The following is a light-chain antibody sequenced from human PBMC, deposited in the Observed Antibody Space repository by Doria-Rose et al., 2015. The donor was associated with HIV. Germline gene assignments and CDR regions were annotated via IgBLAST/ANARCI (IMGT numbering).Light chain of an antibody. Sequence: TQSPGTLSLSPGERATLSCRASQSFSSTYLAWYQQKLGQAPSLLIYDGSTRATGIPDRFSASGSGTDFTLTINRLEPEDFALYYCHQYGTSWTFGQGTNVEI. V-gene: IGKV3-20*01. J-gene: IGKJ1*01. CDR2: DGS. CDR3: HQYGTSWT. CDR1: QSFSSTY.